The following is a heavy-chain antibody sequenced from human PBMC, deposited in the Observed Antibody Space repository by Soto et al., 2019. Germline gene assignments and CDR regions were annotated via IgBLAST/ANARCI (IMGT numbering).Heavy chain of an antibody. CDR1: GFTFSSYA. J-gene: IGHJ4*02. CDR2: ISYDGSNK. V-gene: IGHV3-30-3*01. Sequence: PGGSLRLSSAASGFTFSSYAMHWVRQAPGKGLEWVAVISYDGSNKYYAGSVKGRFTISRDNSKIALYLQMNSLRAEDTAVYYCARDGSGSYRGIDYWGQGTLVTVSS. D-gene: IGHD1-26*01. CDR3: ARDGSGSYRGIDY.